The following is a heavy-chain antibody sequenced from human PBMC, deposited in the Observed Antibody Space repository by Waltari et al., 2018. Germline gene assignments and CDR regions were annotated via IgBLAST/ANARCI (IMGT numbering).Heavy chain of an antibody. Sequence: QVQLQESGPGLVKPSETLSLTCTVSGYSISSDYFWGWIRQPPGKGLAWIGTIYHSGSTYYNPSLKSRVTMSIDTSKNQFSLKLSSVTAADTAVYYCARCLITIFGGDAFDIWGQGTMVTVSS. CDR2: IYHSGST. CDR1: GYSISSDYF. V-gene: IGHV4-38-2*02. D-gene: IGHD3-3*01. J-gene: IGHJ3*02. CDR3: ARCLITIFGGDAFDI.